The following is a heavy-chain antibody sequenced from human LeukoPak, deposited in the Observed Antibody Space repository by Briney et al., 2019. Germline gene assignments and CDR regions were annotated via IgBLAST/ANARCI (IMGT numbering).Heavy chain of an antibody. CDR2: IYYSGST. CDR3: ARQFQYYYDSSGRNAAFDI. D-gene: IGHD3-22*01. Sequence: SETLSLTCTVSGGSISSYYRSWIRQPPGKGLEWIGYIYYSGSTNYNPSLKSRVTISVDTSKNQFSLKLSSVTAADTAVYYCARQFQYYYDSSGRNAAFDIWGQGTMVTVSS. V-gene: IGHV4-59*08. CDR1: GGSISSYY. J-gene: IGHJ3*02.